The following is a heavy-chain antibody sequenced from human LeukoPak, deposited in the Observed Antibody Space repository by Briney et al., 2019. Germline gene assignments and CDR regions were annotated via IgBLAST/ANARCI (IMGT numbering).Heavy chain of an antibody. CDR3: ARESLRGWLQLRKKEFAY. V-gene: IGHV1-46*01. CDR2: INPSGGST. D-gene: IGHD5-24*01. J-gene: IGHJ4*02. CDR1: GYTFTSYY. Sequence: ASVNVSCKASGYTFTSYYMHWVRQAPGQGLEWMGIINPSGGSTSYAQKFQGRVTMTRDTSTSTVYMELSSLRSEDTAVYYCARESLRGWLQLRKKEFAYWGQGTLVTVSS.